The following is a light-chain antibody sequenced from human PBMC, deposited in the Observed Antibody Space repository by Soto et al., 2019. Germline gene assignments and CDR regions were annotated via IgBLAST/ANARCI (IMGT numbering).Light chain of an antibody. CDR3: QQYGSSPLT. CDR1: QSVSSSY. Sequence: EIVLTQSPGTLSLSPGERATLSCRASQSVSSSYLAWYQQKPGQAPRLLIYGASSRGTGIPDRFSGSGSGTDFTLTIGRLEPEDFAVYYCQQYGSSPLTFGGGNKVEIK. CDR2: GAS. J-gene: IGKJ4*01. V-gene: IGKV3-20*01.